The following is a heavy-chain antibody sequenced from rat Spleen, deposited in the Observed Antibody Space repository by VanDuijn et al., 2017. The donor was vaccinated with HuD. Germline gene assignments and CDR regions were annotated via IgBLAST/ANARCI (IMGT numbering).Heavy chain of an antibody. J-gene: IGHJ2*01. V-gene: IGHV5-58*01. CDR2: ISNDCGTT. Sequence: EVQLVESGGGLVQPGRSLKLSCAASGFTFSDYYMAWIRPAPGKGLEWVSSISNDCGTTYYPDSVKGRFTISRDNAENTVYLQMNSLRSEDTATYYCATQGITAPHFDYWGQGVMVTVSS. CDR1: GFTFSDYY. D-gene: IGHD1-4*01. CDR3: ATQGITAPHFDY.